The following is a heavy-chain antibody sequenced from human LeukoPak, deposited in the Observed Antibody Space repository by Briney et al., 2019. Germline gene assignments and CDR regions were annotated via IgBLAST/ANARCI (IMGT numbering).Heavy chain of an antibody. CDR2: INSDGSST. V-gene: IGHV3-74*01. CDR1: GFTFSTDW. CDR3: ARGASTDTGWFVP. D-gene: IGHD2-2*01. J-gene: IGHJ5*02. Sequence: GGSLRLSCAASGFTFSTDWMHWVRQAPGKGLVWVSRINSDGSSTTYADSVKGRFTISRDNAKNTLFLQMNSLRVEDTAVYYCARGASTDTGWFVPWGQGTLVTVSS.